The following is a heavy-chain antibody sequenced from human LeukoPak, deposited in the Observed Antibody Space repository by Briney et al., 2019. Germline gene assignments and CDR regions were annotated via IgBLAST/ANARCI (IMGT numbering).Heavy chain of an antibody. CDR2: ISSSGSTI. D-gene: IGHD5-18*01. Sequence: GGSLRLSCAASGFTFSSYGMNWVRQAPGKGLEWVSYISSSGSTIYYADSVKGRFTISRDNAKNSLYLQMNSLRAEDTAVYYCARRGYSYGYEPADYWGQGTLVTVSS. CDR3: ARRGYSYGYEPADY. CDR1: GFTFSSYG. V-gene: IGHV3-48*03. J-gene: IGHJ4*02.